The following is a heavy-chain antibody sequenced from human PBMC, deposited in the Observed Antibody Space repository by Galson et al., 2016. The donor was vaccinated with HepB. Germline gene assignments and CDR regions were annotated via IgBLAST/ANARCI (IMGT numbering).Heavy chain of an antibody. V-gene: IGHV5-10-1*01. CDR2: VDPRDSQP. J-gene: IGHJ6*02. D-gene: IGHD5-24*01. CDR1: GYSFTTYW. CDR3: ARVERDTYHYYYAMDV. Sequence: QSGAEVKKPGESLTISCTGSGYSFTTYWINWVRQMPGKGLEWMGRVDPRDSQPNYRPSFQGHVTISADESISTAYLQWSSLKASDTAMYFCARVERDTYHYYYAMDVWGQGTTVTVSS.